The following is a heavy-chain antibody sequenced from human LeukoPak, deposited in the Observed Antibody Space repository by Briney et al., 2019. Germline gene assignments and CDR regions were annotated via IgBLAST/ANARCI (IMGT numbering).Heavy chain of an antibody. D-gene: IGHD6-19*01. CDR1: GDSVSSNIAA. CDR2: TYYRRSKWYN. J-gene: IGHJ4*02. V-gene: IGHV6-1*01. CDR3: ARDLDGGWFDFDY. Sequence: PSETLSLTCAISGDSVSSNIAAWNWIRQSPSRGLERLGRTYYRRSKWYNDYALSVKSRIIINPDTFKNQFPLQLNSVSPEDTAVYYCARDLDGGWFDFDYWGQGTLVTVSS.